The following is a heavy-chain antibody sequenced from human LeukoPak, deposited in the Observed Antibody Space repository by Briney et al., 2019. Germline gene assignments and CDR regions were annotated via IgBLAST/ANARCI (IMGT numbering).Heavy chain of an antibody. Sequence: GGSLSLSCAASGFIVSNNYMKWVRQAPGKGREWVSVIYYGGSTYYGDSVKGRFTISRDNSKNTIYLQMNSLRAEDTAVYYCARTYSSSSYSPFDYWGQGTLVTVSS. CDR1: GFIVSNNY. J-gene: IGHJ4*02. CDR2: IYYGGST. D-gene: IGHD6-13*01. V-gene: IGHV3-53*01. CDR3: ARTYSSSSYSPFDY.